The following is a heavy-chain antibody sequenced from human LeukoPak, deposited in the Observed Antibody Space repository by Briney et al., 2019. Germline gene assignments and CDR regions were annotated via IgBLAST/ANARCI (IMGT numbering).Heavy chain of an antibody. CDR1: GGSISSSSYY. CDR2: IYYSGST. CDR3: ARDGRYSYGYDY. V-gene: IGHV4-39*07. J-gene: IGHJ4*02. Sequence: SETLSLTCTVSGGSISSSSYYWGCIRQPPGKGLEWIGSIYYSGSTYYNPSLKSRVTISVDTSKNQFSLKLSSVTAADTAVYYCARDGRYSYGYDYWGQGTPVTVSS. D-gene: IGHD5-18*01.